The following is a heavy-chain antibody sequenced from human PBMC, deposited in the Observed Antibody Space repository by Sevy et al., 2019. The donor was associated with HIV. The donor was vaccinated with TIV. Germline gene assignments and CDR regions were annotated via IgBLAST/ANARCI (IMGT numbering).Heavy chain of an antibody. J-gene: IGHJ4*02. D-gene: IGHD3-22*01. Sequence: ASVKVSCKVSGYTLTQLSMHWVRQAPGKGLEWMGTFDPEDDKTIYAQKFQGRVTMTEDKSTDTAYMELSSLRSEDTAMFYCATTKDYNDNIRYPFDYWGQGTLVTVS. CDR1: GYTLTQLS. CDR3: ATTKDYNDNIRYPFDY. CDR2: FDPEDDKT. V-gene: IGHV1-24*01.